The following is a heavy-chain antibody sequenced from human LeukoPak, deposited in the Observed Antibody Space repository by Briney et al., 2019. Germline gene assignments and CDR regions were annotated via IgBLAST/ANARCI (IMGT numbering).Heavy chain of an antibody. J-gene: IGHJ4*02. CDR3: ARDMEVY. V-gene: IGHV4-34*01. CDR2: INHSGST. D-gene: IGHD2-15*01. CDR1: GGSFSGYY. Sequence: PSETLSLTCAVYGGSFSGYYWSWIRQPPGKGLEWIGEINHSGSTNYNPSLKSRVTISVDTSKNQFSLKLSSVTAADMAVYYCARDMEVYWGQGTLVTVSS.